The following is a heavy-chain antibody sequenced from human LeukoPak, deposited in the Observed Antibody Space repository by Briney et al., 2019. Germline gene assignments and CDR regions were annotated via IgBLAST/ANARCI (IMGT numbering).Heavy chain of an antibody. CDR2: IRSKAYGGTT. CDR3: TRELYGYSSGWHNHFDY. J-gene: IGHJ4*02. V-gene: IGHV3-49*03. D-gene: IGHD6-19*01. Sequence: QPGRSLRLSCTASGFTFGDYAMRWFRQAPGKGLEWVGFIRSKAYGGTTEYAASVKGRFTISRDDSKSIAYLQMNSLKTEDTAVYYCTRELYGYSSGWHNHFDYWGQGTLVTVSS. CDR1: GFTFGDYA.